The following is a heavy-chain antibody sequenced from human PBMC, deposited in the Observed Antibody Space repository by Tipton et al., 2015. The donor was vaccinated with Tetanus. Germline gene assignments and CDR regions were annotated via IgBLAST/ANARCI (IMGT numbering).Heavy chain of an antibody. CDR2: ISGGGGGT. CDR1: GFTFSKKA. CDR3: AKSPEEDYYYYGMDV. J-gene: IGHJ6*02. Sequence: SLRLSCAVSGFTFSKKAMAWVRQAPGRGLEWVSGISGGGGGTYYADSVKGRFTISRDNSKNTLYLHMNSLRAEDTAVYYCAKSPEEDYYYYGMDVWGQGTTVTVSS. V-gene: IGHV3-23*01.